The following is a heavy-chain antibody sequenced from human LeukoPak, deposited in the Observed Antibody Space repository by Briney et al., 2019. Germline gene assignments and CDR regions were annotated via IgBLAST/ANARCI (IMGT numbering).Heavy chain of an antibody. D-gene: IGHD6-13*01. CDR3: ARQQQLVQGDYYYYYGMDV. CDR1: GYTFTVYC. V-gene: IGHV1-2*02. Sequence: ASVTVSCTASGYTFTVYCMHWVRLAPGPGLGWKGLINPNSGGTNYAQKFQGRVTMTRDTSISTAYMELSRLRSDDTAVYYCARQQQLVQGDYYYYYGMDVWGQGTTVTVSS. J-gene: IGHJ6*02. CDR2: INPNSGGT.